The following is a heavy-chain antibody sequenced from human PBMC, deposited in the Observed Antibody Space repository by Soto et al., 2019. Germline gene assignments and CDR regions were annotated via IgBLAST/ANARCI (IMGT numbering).Heavy chain of an antibody. CDR3: ARAALSGLRFVDRVLHP. CDR2: INPNSGGP. V-gene: IGHV1-2*02. CDR1: GYTFTGYY. Sequence: QVQLVQSGAEVKKPGASVKVSCKASGYTFTGYYMHWVRQAPGQGLEWMGWINPNSGGPNYAQKFQGRVTMTRDTSISTAYMELSRLRSDDTAVYYCARAALSGLRFVDRVLHPWGQGTLVTVSS. D-gene: IGHD3-3*01. J-gene: IGHJ5*02.